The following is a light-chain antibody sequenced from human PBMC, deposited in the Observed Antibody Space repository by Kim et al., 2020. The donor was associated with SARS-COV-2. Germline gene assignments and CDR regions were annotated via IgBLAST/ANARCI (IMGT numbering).Light chain of an antibody. Sequence: NFMLTQPHSVSESPGKTVTISCTRSSGSIASNYVQWYQQRPGSAPTTVIYEDNQRPSGFPDRFSGSIDSSSNSASLTISGLKTEDEADYYCQSYDSSNVWVFGGGTKLTVL. CDR3: QSYDSSNVWV. CDR2: EDN. V-gene: IGLV6-57*03. CDR1: SGSIASNY. J-gene: IGLJ3*02.